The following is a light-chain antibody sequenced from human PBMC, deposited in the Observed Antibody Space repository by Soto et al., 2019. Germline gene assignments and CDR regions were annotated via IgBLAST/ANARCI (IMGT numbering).Light chain of an antibody. J-gene: IGKJ4*01. V-gene: IGKV3-15*01. CDR1: QSVNSN. CDR3: QQYNFWPPLT. Sequence: EIVMTQSPATLSVSPGERATLSCRASQSVNSNLAWYRQNPGQAPTLLISDASTRATGVPARFSGGGSGTEFPLTISSLQSEDSVIYYCQQYNFWPPLTFGGGTKVEIK. CDR2: DAS.